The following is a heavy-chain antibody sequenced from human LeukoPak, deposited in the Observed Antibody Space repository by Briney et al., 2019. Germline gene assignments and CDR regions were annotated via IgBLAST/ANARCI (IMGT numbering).Heavy chain of an antibody. V-gene: IGHV4-59*11. J-gene: IGHJ4*02. D-gene: IGHD3-16*01. CDR2: IYNSGST. CDR3: ARGGVLKSVDY. Sequence: PSETLSLTCTVSGGFISGHYWTWIRQPPGKGLEWIGYIYNSGSTKYSPSLKSRVTISVDTSKNQFSLKLSSVTAADTAVYYCARGGVLKSVDYWGQGTLVAVSS. CDR1: GGFISGHY.